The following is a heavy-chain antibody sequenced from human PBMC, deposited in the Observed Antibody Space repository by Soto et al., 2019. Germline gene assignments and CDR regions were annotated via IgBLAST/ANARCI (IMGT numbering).Heavy chain of an antibody. CDR2: IYPGDSDA. CDR3: ARVGCSGGNCYPSDALRD. J-gene: IGHJ1*01. Sequence: GESLKISCKGSGYTFSTYWIGWVRQVPGKGLEWMGIIYPGDSDARYSPSFQGQVTISADKSLTTAYMQWTSLRTSDSGIYYCARVGCSGGNCYPSDALRDWGQGXQGT. CDR1: GYTFSTYW. V-gene: IGHV5-51*01. D-gene: IGHD2-15*01.